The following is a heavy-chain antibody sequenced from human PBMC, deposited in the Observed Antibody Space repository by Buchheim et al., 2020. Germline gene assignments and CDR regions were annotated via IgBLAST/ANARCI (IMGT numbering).Heavy chain of an antibody. CDR2: INEDGSFT. D-gene: IGHD1-26*01. J-gene: IGHJ4*02. Sequence: EVQLEESGGGLVQPGGSLRLSCAASGFTLRTYWMHWVRQAPGKGLEWVSRINEDGSFTTYADSVKGRFTISRDNAENTLYLQMTSLRVEDTAMYYCARDLSGSQDYWGQGTL. CDR1: GFTLRTYW. V-gene: IGHV3-74*03. CDR3: ARDLSGSQDY.